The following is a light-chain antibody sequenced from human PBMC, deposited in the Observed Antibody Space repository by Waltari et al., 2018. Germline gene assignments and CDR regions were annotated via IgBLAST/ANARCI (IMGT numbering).Light chain of an antibody. CDR1: KLGDKY. V-gene: IGLV3-1*01. J-gene: IGLJ2*01. CDR3: QAWDSSXV. Sequence: ELTQPPXVSVSPGXXAXITCSGDKLGDKYACWYQQKXGQSPVLVIYQDSKRPSGIXEXFSGSXXXXTATLTIXGTQAMXXXXXYCQAWDSSXVFGGXTXLTVL. CDR2: QDS.